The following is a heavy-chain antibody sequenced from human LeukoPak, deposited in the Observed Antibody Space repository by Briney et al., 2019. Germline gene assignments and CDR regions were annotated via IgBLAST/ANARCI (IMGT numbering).Heavy chain of an antibody. CDR1: GYTFTNYY. J-gene: IGHJ4*02. D-gene: IGHD2-15*01. V-gene: IGHV1-2*06. CDR3: ARDLDIVVVVAATPSFDY. Sequence: ASVKVSCKSSGYTFTNYYIHWVRQAPGQGLEWMGRIHPDTGVTTYAQKFQGRVTMTRDTSISTAYMELSRLRSDDTAVYYCARDLDIVVVVAATPSFDYWGQGTLVTVSS. CDR2: IHPDTGVT.